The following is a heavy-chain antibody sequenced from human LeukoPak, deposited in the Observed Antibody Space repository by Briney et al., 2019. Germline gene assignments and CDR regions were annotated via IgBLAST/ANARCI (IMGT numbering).Heavy chain of an antibody. CDR2: FDPEDGET. CDR3: ATGYSGYDWLDY. J-gene: IGHJ4*02. D-gene: IGHD5-12*01. CDR1: GYTLTELS. V-gene: IGHV1-24*01. Sequence: ASVKVSCKASGYTLTELSMHWVRQAPGKGLEWMGGFDPEDGETIYAQKFQGRVTMTEDTSTDTAYMELSSLRSEDTAVYYCATGYSGYDWLDYWGQGTLVTVSS.